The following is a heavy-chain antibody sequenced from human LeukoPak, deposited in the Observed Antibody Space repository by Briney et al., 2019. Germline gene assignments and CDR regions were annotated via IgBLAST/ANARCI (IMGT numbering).Heavy chain of an antibody. D-gene: IGHD6-13*01. Sequence: GGSLRLSCAASRFTFSSYSMNWVRQAPGKGLEWVSSISSSSSYIYYADSVKGRFTISRDNAKNSLYLQMNSLRAEDTALYYCAKDMGLAAAGKIDYWGQGTLVTVSS. CDR1: RFTFSSYS. CDR2: ISSSSSYI. J-gene: IGHJ4*02. V-gene: IGHV3-21*01. CDR3: AKDMGLAAAGKIDY.